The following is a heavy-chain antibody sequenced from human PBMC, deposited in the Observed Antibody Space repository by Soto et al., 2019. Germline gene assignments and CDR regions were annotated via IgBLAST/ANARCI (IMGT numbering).Heavy chain of an antibody. CDR2: ISGYNGDA. J-gene: IGHJ6*01. D-gene: IGHD2-8*01. Sequence: ASVKVSCKASGYTFTTYGISWVRQAPGQGLEWMGWISGYNGDANYAQRFQGRVSMTIDTSTTTAYMELRTLTSDDTAVYYCAKNGQPPYYYYGLDVWGQGTTVTVYS. CDR1: GYTFTTYG. CDR3: AKNGQPPYYYYGLDV. V-gene: IGHV1-18*01.